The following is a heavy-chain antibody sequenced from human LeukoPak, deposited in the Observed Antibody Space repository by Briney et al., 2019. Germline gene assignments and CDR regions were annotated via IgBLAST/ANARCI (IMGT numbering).Heavy chain of an antibody. CDR2: IIPIFGTA. CDR1: GGTFSSYA. J-gene: IGHJ4*02. Sequence: ASVKVSCKASGGTFSSYAISWVRQAPGQGLEWMGGIIPIFGTANYAQKFQGRVTITADESTSTAYMELSSLRSEDTAVYYCARDRGTIFGVDRYFDYWGQGTLVTVSS. V-gene: IGHV1-69*13. CDR3: ARDRGTIFGVDRYFDY. D-gene: IGHD3-3*01.